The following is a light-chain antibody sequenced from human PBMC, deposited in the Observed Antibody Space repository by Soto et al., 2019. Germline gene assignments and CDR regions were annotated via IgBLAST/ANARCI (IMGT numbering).Light chain of an antibody. CDR3: QQYHFYSLT. CDR1: QNIRSR. V-gene: IGKV1-5*01. J-gene: IGKJ4*01. Sequence: DFQMTQSPSTLSASVGDRVTITCRASQNIRSRLAWFQQKPGKAPKPLIYDASSLESGVPQRFSGSGSGTEFTLTISSMQPDDLATYYCQQYHFYSLTFGGGTKVDIK. CDR2: DAS.